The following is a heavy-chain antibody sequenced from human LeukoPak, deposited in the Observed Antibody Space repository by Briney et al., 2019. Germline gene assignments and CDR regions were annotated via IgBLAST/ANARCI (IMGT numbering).Heavy chain of an antibody. Sequence: GSLRLSCAASGFTFDTYWMSWVRQAPGKGLEWVANIKQDGSEKDYVDSVKGRFTISRDNAKNSLYLQMNSLRAEDTGVYYCARGDTQSKYRQFDSWGQGSLVIVSS. V-gene: IGHV3-7*04. D-gene: IGHD3-16*02. J-gene: IGHJ4*02. CDR1: GFTFDTYW. CDR2: IKQDGSEK. CDR3: ARGDTQSKYRQFDS.